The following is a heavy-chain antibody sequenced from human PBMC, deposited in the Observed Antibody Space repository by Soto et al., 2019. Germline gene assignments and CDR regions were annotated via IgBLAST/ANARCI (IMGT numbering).Heavy chain of an antibody. Sequence: QVQLVESGGGVVQPGRSLRLSCAASGFTFSSYGMHWVRQAPGKGLEWVAVIWYDGSNKYYADSVKGRFTISRDNSKNTLYLQMNSLRAEDTAVYYRARGDVDKAKGADYWGQGTPVTVSS. CDR1: GFTFSSYG. V-gene: IGHV3-33*01. D-gene: IGHD5-18*01. CDR3: ARGDVDKAKGADY. CDR2: IWYDGSNK. J-gene: IGHJ4*02.